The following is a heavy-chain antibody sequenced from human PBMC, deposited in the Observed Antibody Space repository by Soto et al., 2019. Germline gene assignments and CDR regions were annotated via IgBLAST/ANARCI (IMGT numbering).Heavy chain of an antibody. V-gene: IGHV1-18*01. CDR1: GYTFTSYG. Sequence: ASVKVSCKASGYTFTSYGISWVRQAPGQGLEWMGWISAYNGNTNYAQKLQGRVTMTTDTSTSTAYMELRSLRSDDTAVYYCARARDEPYYDSSGYYYPESFQHWGQ. CDR3: ARARDEPYYDSSGYYYPESFQH. D-gene: IGHD3-22*01. CDR2: ISAYNGNT. J-gene: IGHJ1*01.